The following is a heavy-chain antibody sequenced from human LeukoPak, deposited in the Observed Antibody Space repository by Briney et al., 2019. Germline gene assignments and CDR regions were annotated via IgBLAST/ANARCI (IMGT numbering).Heavy chain of an antibody. D-gene: IGHD1-26*01. Sequence: SGPTLVNPTQTLTLTCTFSGFSLSTSGMGVGWIRQPPGKALEWLALIYWDDDKRYSPSLKSRLTITKDTSKNQVVLTMTNMDPVDTATYYCAHRTAVGATGGIYWFDPWGQGTLVTVSS. J-gene: IGHJ5*02. CDR2: IYWDDDK. V-gene: IGHV2-5*02. CDR1: GFSLSTSGMG. CDR3: AHRTAVGATGGIYWFDP.